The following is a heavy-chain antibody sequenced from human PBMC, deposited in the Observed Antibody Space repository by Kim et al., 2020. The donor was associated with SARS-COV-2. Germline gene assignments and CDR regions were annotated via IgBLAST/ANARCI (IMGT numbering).Heavy chain of an antibody. CDR2: ISYDGSNK. CDR3: AKDVRTNVLLWFGELSTLDP. V-gene: IGHV3-30*18. J-gene: IGHJ5*02. CDR1: GFTFSSYG. D-gene: IGHD3-10*01. Sequence: GGSLRLSCAASGFTFSSYGMHWVRQAPGKGLEWVAVISYDGSNKYYADSVKGRFTISRDNSKNTLYLQMNSLRAEDTAVYYCAKDVRTNVLLWFGELSTLDPWGQGTLVTVSS.